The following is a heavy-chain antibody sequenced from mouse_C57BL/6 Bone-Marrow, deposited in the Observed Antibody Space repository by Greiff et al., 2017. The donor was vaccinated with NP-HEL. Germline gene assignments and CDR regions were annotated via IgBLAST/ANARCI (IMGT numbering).Heavy chain of an antibody. CDR3: ARRYYGPYWYFEV. D-gene: IGHD1-1*01. Sequence: EVNLVESGGDLVKPGGSLKLSCAASGFTFSSYGMSWVRQTPDKRLEWVATISSGGSYTYYPDSVQGRFTISRDNTKNTLYLQMSSLKSGDTAMCYSARRYYGPYWYFEVWGTGTTVTVTS. CDR1: GFTFSSYG. CDR2: ISSGGSYT. V-gene: IGHV5-6*02. J-gene: IGHJ1*03.